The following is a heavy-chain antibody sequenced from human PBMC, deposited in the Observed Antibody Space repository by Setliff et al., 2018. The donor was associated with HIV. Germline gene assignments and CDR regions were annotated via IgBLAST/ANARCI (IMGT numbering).Heavy chain of an antibody. J-gene: IGHJ4*02. CDR1: GFTFTNHW. Sequence: GGSLRLSCVDSGFTFTNHWMSWVRQSPGKGLEWVANINQDESERYYVDSVKGRFTIPRDNAKRSLFLEMHSLGADDTAIYYCARIQGNSYGYDYWGQGTLVTVSS. D-gene: IGHD5-18*01. CDR3: ARIQGNSYGYDY. V-gene: IGHV3-7*01. CDR2: INQDESER.